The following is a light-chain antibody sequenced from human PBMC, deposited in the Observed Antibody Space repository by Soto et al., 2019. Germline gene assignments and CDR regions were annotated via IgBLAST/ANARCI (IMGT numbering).Light chain of an antibody. CDR1: QSVSSSY. Sequence: EIVLTQSPGTLSLSPGERATLSCRASQSVSSSYLAWYQQKPGQAPRLLIYGASSRATGIPDRFSGSVSGPDFTLTISRLEPEDFAVYYCQQYGSSPRTFGQGTKVEIK. J-gene: IGKJ1*01. CDR3: QQYGSSPRT. CDR2: GAS. V-gene: IGKV3-20*01.